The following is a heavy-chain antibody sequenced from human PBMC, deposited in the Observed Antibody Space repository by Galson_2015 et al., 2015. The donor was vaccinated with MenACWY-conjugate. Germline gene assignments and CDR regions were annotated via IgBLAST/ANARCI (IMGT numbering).Heavy chain of an antibody. Sequence: SETLSLTCTVYGGSFSGYYWSWIRQPPGKGLEWIGEINHSGSTNYNPSLKSRVTISVDTSKNQFSLKLSSVTAADTAVYYCARGGFGYCSGGSCYAPDYWGQGTLVTVSS. CDR1: GGSFSGYY. D-gene: IGHD2-15*01. V-gene: IGHV4-34*01. J-gene: IGHJ4*02. CDR2: INHSGST. CDR3: ARGGFGYCSGGSCYAPDY.